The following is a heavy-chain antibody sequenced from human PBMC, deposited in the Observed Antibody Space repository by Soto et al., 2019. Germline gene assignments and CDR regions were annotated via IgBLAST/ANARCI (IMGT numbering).Heavy chain of an antibody. CDR3: ARDGEYCGGDCFYYFDY. V-gene: IGHV4-31*03. CDR2: IYYSACT. Sequence: QVQLQESGPGLVKPSQTLSLTCTVSGGSISSGGYYWSWIRQHPGKGLEWIVYIYYSACTYYNPSLKPRVTISVDTSKNQFCLELSSVTAADTAVYYCARDGEYCGGDCFYYFDYWGHGTLVTVSS. D-gene: IGHD2-21*01. J-gene: IGHJ4*01. CDR1: GGSISSGGYY.